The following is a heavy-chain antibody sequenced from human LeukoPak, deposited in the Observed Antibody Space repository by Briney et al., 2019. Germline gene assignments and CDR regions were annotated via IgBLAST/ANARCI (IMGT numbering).Heavy chain of an antibody. J-gene: IGHJ4*02. D-gene: IGHD1-26*01. V-gene: IGHV1-69*05. Sequence: SVKVSCKASGGTFSSYAISWVRQAPGQGLEWMGRIIPIFGTANYAQKFQGRVTMTRNTSISTAYMELSSLRSEDTAVYYCARVIVGAKFDYWGQGTLVTVSS. CDR3: ARVIVGAKFDY. CDR1: GGTFSSYA. CDR2: IIPIFGTA.